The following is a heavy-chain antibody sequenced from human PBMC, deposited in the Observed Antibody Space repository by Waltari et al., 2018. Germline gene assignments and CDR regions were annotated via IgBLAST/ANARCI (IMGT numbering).Heavy chain of an antibody. J-gene: IGHJ3*01. CDR1: GFTFRNSA. V-gene: IGHV3-49*04. CDR3: TREDDGNDSGAFDL. Sequence: EVQLVESGGDMVQPGGSLRLSCTGSGFTFRNSALNWARQAPGKGLEWVGFIRSNDYTGGTSFAASVGGRFTISRDDSKRTAYLQMNALQTDDSATYYCTREDDGNDSGAFDLWGQGTLVTVSS. D-gene: IGHD5-12*01. CDR2: IRSNDYTGGT.